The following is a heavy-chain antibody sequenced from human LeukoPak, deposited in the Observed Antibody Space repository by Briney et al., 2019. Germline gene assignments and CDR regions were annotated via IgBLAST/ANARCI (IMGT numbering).Heavy chain of an antibody. V-gene: IGHV3-21*01. D-gene: IGHD3-16*01. Sequence: GGSLRLSCAASGFTFSSYSMNWVRQAPGKGLKWVSSISSSSSYIYYADSVKGRFTISRDNAKNSLYLQMNSLRAEDTAVYYCAREMITFGGVHDYWGQGTLVTVSS. CDR2: ISSSSSYI. CDR3: AREMITFGGVHDY. J-gene: IGHJ4*02. CDR1: GFTFSSYS.